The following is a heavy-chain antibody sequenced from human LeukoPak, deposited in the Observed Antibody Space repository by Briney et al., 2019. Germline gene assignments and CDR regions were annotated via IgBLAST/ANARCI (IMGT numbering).Heavy chain of an antibody. CDR1: GFTFSSYC. CDR2: ISGGGGST. J-gene: IGHJ3*02. CDR3: AKAVSSGAAFDI. Sequence: PGGSLRLSCAASGFTFSSYCMSWVRQAPGKGLDWVSAISGGGGSTCYADSVKGRFTISRDNARNTLYLQMNSPEAEDTDVCYRAKAVSSGAAFDIWGQRTRVTVSS. V-gene: IGHV3-23*01. D-gene: IGHD3-10*01.